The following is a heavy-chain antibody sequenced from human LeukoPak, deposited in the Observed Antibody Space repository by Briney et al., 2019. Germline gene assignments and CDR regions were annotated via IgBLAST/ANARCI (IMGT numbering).Heavy chain of an antibody. D-gene: IGHD6-13*01. J-gene: IGHJ4*02. CDR1: GFTFSSYS. Sequence: GSLRLSCAASGFTFSSYSMNWVRQAPGKGLEWVSSISSSSSYIYYADSVKGRFTTSRDNAKNTLYLQMNSLRAEDTAVYYCARVDSSSWSPFDYWGQGTLVTVSS. V-gene: IGHV3-21*01. CDR3: ARVDSSSWSPFDY. CDR2: ISSSSSYI.